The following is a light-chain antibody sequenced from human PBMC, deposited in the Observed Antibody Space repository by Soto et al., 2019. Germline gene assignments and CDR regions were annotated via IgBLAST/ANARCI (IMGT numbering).Light chain of an antibody. CDR1: NIGSKS. V-gene: IGLV3-21*02. CDR3: QVWDPGLDHRGV. J-gene: IGLJ3*02. Sequence: SYELAQAPSVSVAPGQTARITCGGDNIGSKSVHWYQQKPGQAPVLVIYDDSDRPSGLPERFSGSNSGTTATLTISRVEAGDEADFYCQVWDPGLDHRGVFGGGTKVTVL. CDR2: DDS.